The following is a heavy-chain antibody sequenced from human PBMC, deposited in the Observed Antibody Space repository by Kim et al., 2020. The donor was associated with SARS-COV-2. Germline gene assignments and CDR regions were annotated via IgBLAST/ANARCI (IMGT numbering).Heavy chain of an antibody. CDR2: INHSGST. CDR1: GGSFSGYY. D-gene: IGHD7-27*01. CDR3: ARGRAGDQSH. J-gene: IGHJ4*02. Sequence: SETLSLTCAVYGGSFSGYYWSWIRQPPGKGLEWIGEINHSGSTNYNPSLKSRVTISVDTSKNQFSLKLSSVTAADTAVYYCARGRAGDQSHWGQGTLVTVSS. V-gene: IGHV4-34*01.